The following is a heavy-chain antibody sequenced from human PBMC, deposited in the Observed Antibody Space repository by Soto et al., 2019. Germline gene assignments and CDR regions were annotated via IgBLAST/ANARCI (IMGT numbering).Heavy chain of an antibody. CDR1: GFTFSSYA. Sequence: QVQLVESGGGVVQPGRSLRLSCAASGFTFSSYAMHWVRQAPGKGLEWVAVISYDGSNKYYADSVKGRFTISRDNSKNTLYLQMNSLRAEDTAVYYCARDLSVRKDPTFDYWGQGTLVTVSS. J-gene: IGHJ4*02. CDR3: ARDLSVRKDPTFDY. D-gene: IGHD3-16*02. V-gene: IGHV3-30-3*01. CDR2: ISYDGSNK.